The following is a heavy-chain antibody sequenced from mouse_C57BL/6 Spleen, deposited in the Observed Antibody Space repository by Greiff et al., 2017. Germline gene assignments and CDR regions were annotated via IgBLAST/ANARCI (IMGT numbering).Heavy chain of an antibody. D-gene: IGHD2-9*01. CDR2: IYPGSGNT. V-gene: IGHV1-76*01. CDR1: GYTFTDYY. J-gene: IGHJ3*01. CDR3: ARPFYGYDSAWFAY. Sequence: VKVIESGAELVRPGASVKLSCKASGYTFTDYYITWVQQRPGQGLEWIARIYPGSGNTYYNEKFKGKATLTAEKSSSTAYMQLSSLTSEDSAVDFCARPFYGYDSAWFAYWGQGTLVTVSA.